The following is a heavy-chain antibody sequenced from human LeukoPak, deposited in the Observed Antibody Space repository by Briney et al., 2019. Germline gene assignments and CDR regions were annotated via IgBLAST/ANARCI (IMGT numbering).Heavy chain of an antibody. Sequence: PSETLSLTCSVSGGSISSYYWSWIRQPAGKGLEWIGRIYTSGSTNYNPSLKSRVTMSVDTSKNQFSLKLSSVTAADTAVYYCARMLRYYDSSGYYVDYWGQGTLVTVSS. V-gene: IGHV4-4*07. J-gene: IGHJ4*02. CDR2: IYTSGST. CDR1: GGSISSYY. D-gene: IGHD3-22*01. CDR3: ARMLRYYDSSGYYVDY.